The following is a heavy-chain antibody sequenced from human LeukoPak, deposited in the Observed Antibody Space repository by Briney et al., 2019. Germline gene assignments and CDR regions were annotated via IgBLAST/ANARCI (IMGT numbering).Heavy chain of an antibody. J-gene: IGHJ6*02. CDR2: ISYHESNK. V-gene: IGHV3-30-3*01. D-gene: IGHD3-3*01. CDR3: ARNVESAYYDFGDGMDV. CDR1: GFTFSDYY. Sequence: PGGSLRLSCAASGFTFSDYYMSWIRQAPGKGLECVAVISYHESNKYYADSVKGRFTISRDNSKDTLFLQMNSLRAEDTAVYYCARNVESAYYDFGDGMDVWGQGTTVTVSS.